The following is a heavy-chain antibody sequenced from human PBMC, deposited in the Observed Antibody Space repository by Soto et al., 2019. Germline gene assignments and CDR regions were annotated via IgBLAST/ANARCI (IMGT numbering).Heavy chain of an antibody. J-gene: IGHJ4*02. Sequence: QVQLVQSGAEVKKPGSSVKVSCKASGGTFSSYSINWVRQAPGQGLEWMGEIIPIFGTANYAQKFQGRVTITADESTSTYYMELSSLRSEDTAVYYCARDGGRHSGGIDYWGPGTLVTVSS. D-gene: IGHD1-26*01. V-gene: IGHV1-69*01. CDR2: IIPIFGTA. CDR1: GGTFSSYS. CDR3: ARDGGRHSGGIDY.